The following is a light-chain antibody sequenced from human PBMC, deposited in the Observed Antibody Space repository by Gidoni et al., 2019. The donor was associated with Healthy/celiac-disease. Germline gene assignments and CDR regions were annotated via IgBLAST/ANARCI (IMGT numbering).Light chain of an antibody. V-gene: IGKV1-9*01. CDR2: AAS. CDR3: QQLNSYPRVIT. J-gene: IGKJ5*01. CDR1: QGISSY. Sequence: DIHLTHSPSFLSASVGDRVTITCRASQGISSYLAWYQQKPGKAPKLLIYAASTLQSGVPSRFSGSGSGTEFTLTISSLQPEDFATYYCQQLNSYPRVITFXXXTRLEIK.